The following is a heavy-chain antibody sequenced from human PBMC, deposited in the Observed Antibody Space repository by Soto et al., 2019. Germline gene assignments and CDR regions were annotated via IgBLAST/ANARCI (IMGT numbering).Heavy chain of an antibody. J-gene: IGHJ5*02. CDR2: INAGNGNT. Sequence: QVQLVQSGAEVKKPGASVKVSCKASGYTFTSYAMHWVRQAPGQRLEWMGWINAGNGNTNYSQKFPGRVTITRDTSASTAYMELSSLRSENTAVYYCARDRGSGSYYNNWFDPWGQGTLVTVSS. V-gene: IGHV1-3*01. D-gene: IGHD3-10*01. CDR1: GYTFTSYA. CDR3: ARDRGSGSYYNNWFDP.